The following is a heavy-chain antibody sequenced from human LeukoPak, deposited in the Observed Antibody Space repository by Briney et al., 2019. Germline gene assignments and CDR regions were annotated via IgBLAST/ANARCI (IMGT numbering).Heavy chain of an antibody. Sequence: GGSLRLSCAASGFTFGTYPMSWVRQAPGKGPEWVSPMSSTGSGIYYADSVKVRFTISRDNSKNPLYLQMNSLRAEDTAVYYCAKDHYYHSSGYYFDYWGQGTLGTVSS. J-gene: IGHJ4*02. CDR1: GFTFGTYP. D-gene: IGHD3-22*01. CDR3: AKDHYYHSSGYYFDY. V-gene: IGHV3-23*01. CDR2: MSSTGSGI.